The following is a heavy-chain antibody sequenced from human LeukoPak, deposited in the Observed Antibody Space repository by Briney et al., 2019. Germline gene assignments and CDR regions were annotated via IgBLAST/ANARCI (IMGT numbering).Heavy chain of an antibody. CDR2: IVVGSGNT. Sequence: ASVKVSCKASGFTFTSSAMQWVRQARGQRLEWIGWIVVGSGNTNYAQKFQERVTITRDMSTSTAYMELSSLRSEDTAVYYCAAVEIDVVAGTGFPSSSPLYGMDVWGLGTTVTVSS. V-gene: IGHV1-58*02. J-gene: IGHJ6*02. CDR3: AAVEIDVVAGTGFPSSSPLYGMDV. D-gene: IGHD6-19*01. CDR1: GFTFTSSA.